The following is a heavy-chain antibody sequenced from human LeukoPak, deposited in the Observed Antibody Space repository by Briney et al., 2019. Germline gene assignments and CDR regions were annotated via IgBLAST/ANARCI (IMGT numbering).Heavy chain of an antibody. Sequence: GGSLRLSCAASGFTFSSYGMSWVRQAPGKGLEWVSAISGSGGSTYYADSVKGRFTISRDNAKNSLYLQMNDLRAEDTAVYFCARDRGTYYYDTTSHYDAFDIWGQGAMVTVSS. CDR3: ARDRGTYYYDTTSHYDAFDI. J-gene: IGHJ3*02. V-gene: IGHV3-23*01. CDR2: ISGSGGST. D-gene: IGHD3-22*01. CDR1: GFTFSSYG.